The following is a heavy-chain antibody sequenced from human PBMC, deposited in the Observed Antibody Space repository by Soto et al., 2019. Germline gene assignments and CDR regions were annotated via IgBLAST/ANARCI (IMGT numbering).Heavy chain of an antibody. Sequence: SETLSLTCAVSGGSISSSNWWSWVRQPPGKGLEWIGEIYHSGSTNYHPSLKSRVTISVDKSKNQFSLKLSAVTAADTAVYYGARGVGYSSSWILHWYFELWGRGTLVTVSS. CDR2: IYHSGST. D-gene: IGHD6-13*01. CDR1: GGSISSSNW. V-gene: IGHV4-4*02. J-gene: IGHJ2*01. CDR3: ARGVGYSSSWILHWYFEL.